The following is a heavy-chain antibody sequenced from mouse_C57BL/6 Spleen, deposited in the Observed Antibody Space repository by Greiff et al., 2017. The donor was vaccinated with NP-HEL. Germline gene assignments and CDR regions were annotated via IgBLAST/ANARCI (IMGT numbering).Heavy chain of an antibody. CDR1: GYAFSSSW. V-gene: IGHV1-82*01. CDR3: ARGDDYDVEFAY. J-gene: IGHJ3*01. CDR2: IYPGDGDT. Sequence: QVQLQQSGPELVKPGASVKISCKASGYAFSSSWMNWVKQRPGKGLEWIGRIYPGDGDTNYNGKFKGKATLTADKSSSTAYMQLSSLTSEDSAVYFCARGDDYDVEFAYWGQGTLVTVSA. D-gene: IGHD2-4*01.